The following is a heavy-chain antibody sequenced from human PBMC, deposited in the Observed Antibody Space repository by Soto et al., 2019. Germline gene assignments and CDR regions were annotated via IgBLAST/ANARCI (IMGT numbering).Heavy chain of an antibody. CDR1: GGSISSYY. D-gene: IGHD3-10*01. J-gene: IGHJ6*03. CDR3: ARGRFGELLDYYYYYMDV. CDR2: IYYSGST. Sequence: SETLSLTCTVSGGSISSYYWSWIRQPPGKGLEWIGYIYYSGSTNYNPSLKSRVTISVDTSKNQFSLKLSSVTAADTAVYYCARGRFGELLDYYYYYMDVWGKGTTVTVSS. V-gene: IGHV4-59*01.